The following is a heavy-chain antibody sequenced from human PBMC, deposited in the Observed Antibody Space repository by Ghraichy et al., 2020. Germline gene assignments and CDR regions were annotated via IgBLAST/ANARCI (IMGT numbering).Heavy chain of an antibody. J-gene: IGHJ4*02. V-gene: IGHV3-23*01. D-gene: IGHD2-2*01. CDR3: LRRRLSTDY. CDR2: IVANGGST. Sequence: GGSLRLSCATSGFAFSSHAMAWVRQAPGKGLEWVSGIVANGGSTYYADSVKGRFTISRDNSQSVLYLQMNSLRVEDTAVYYCLRRRLSTDYWGQGTLVTVSS. CDR1: GFAFSSHA.